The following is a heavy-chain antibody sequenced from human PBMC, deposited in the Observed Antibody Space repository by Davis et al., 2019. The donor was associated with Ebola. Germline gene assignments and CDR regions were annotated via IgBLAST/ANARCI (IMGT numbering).Heavy chain of an antibody. CDR2: INLDGSRT. D-gene: IGHD4-17*01. J-gene: IGHJ5*02. V-gene: IGHV3-74*01. CDR1: GFTFSSYW. Sequence: GESLKISCAASGFTFSSYWMHWVRQAPGKGLVWVSRINLDGSRTTYADSVKGRFTISRDNAKNTLYLQMNSLRAEDTALYYCARFAYGDSWRWFDPWGQGTLVTVSS. CDR3: ARFAYGDSWRWFDP.